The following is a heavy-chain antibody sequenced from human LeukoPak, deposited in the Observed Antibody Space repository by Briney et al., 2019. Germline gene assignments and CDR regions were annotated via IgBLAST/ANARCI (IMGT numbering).Heavy chain of an antibody. CDR1: GYTFTSYG. V-gene: IGHV1-18*01. CDR3: ARDGTPTYYYDSSGYPAY. CDR2: ISAYNGNT. D-gene: IGHD3-22*01. Sequence: ASVKVSCKASGYTFTSYGISWVRQAPGQGLEWMGWISAYNGNTNYAQKLQGRVTMTTDTSTSTAYMELRSLRSDDTAVYYCARDGTPTYYYDSSGYPAYWGQGTLVTVSS. J-gene: IGHJ4*02.